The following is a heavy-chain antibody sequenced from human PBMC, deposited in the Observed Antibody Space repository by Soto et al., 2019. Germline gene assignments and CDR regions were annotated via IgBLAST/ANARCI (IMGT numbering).Heavy chain of an antibody. J-gene: IGHJ5*02. V-gene: IGHV3-30*18. CDR2: IAYDGSNK. CDR1: GFTFSSYG. CDR3: AKDNCISTSCYRLYNWFDP. D-gene: IGHD2-2*01. Sequence: PGGSLRLSCVASGFTFSSYGMHWVRQAPGKGLEWVAVIAYDGSNKYYADSVKGRFTISRGNSKNTLYLQMNSLRAEDTAVYYCAKDNCISTSCYRLYNWFDPWGQGTLVTVSS.